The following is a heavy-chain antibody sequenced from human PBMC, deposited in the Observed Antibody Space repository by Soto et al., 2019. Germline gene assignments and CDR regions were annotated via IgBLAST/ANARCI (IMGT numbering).Heavy chain of an antibody. CDR2: ISDSGDRT. J-gene: IGHJ4*02. D-gene: IGHD6-13*01. V-gene: IGHV3-23*01. CDR3: ARVAAAGGGPNFDY. CDR1: GFTFSSYA. Sequence: PGGSLRLSCAASGFTFSSYAMSWVRQAPGKGLEWLSVISDSGDRTYYADSVKGRFTISGDNSKNTLHLQMNRLRADDTPVYYCARVAAAGGGPNFDYWGQGTLVTVSS.